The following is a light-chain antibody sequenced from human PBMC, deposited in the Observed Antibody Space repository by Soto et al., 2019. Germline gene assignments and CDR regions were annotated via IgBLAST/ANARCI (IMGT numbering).Light chain of an antibody. CDR2: AAS. CDR1: QSISSY. Sequence: IQMTQSPASLSASVGDRVTITCRASQSISSYLNWYQQKPGKAPKLLIYAASSLQSGVPSRFSGSGSGTDFTLTISSLQPEDFATYYCQQSYSTLITFGQGTRLE. V-gene: IGKV1-39*01. CDR3: QQSYSTLIT. J-gene: IGKJ5*01.